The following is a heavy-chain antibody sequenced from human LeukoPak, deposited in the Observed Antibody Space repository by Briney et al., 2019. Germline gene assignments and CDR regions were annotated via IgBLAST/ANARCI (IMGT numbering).Heavy chain of an antibody. J-gene: IGHJ4*02. CDR3: ARATTPLYDILTGPFDY. V-gene: IGHV4-31*03. CDR2: IYYSGST. D-gene: IGHD3-9*01. Sequence: SETLTLTCTVSGGSISSGGYYWSWIRQHPGKGLEWIGYIYYSGSTYYNPSLKSRVTISVDTSKNQFSLKLSSVTAADTAVYYCARATTPLYDILTGPFDYWGQGTLVTVSS. CDR1: GGSISSGGYY.